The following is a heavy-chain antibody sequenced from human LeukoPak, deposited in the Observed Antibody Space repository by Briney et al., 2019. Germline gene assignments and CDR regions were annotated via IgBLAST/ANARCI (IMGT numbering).Heavy chain of an antibody. CDR3: ASTQWLLTGGIYYFDY. CDR1: GYTFTSYG. D-gene: IGHD6-19*01. Sequence: GASVTVSCKASGYTFTSYGISWVRQAPGQGREWMGWISAYNGNTNYAQKLQGRVTMTTDTSTSTAYMELRSLRSDDTAVYYCASTQWLLTGGIYYFDYWGQGTLVTVSS. CDR2: ISAYNGNT. V-gene: IGHV1-18*01. J-gene: IGHJ4*02.